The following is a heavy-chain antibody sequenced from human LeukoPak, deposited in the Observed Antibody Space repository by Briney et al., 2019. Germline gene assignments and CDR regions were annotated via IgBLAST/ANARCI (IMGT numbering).Heavy chain of an antibody. CDR3: ARDMNSSGFGLSYFDY. CDR1: GYTFTSYH. CDR2: INPSGGGT. V-gene: IGHV1-46*01. J-gene: IGHJ4*02. D-gene: IGHD6-19*01. Sequence: VASVKVSCKASGYTFTSYHMHWVRQAPGHGLEWMGLINPSGGGTSYAQKFQGRVTMTSDTSTSTVYMELSSLRSDDTAVYYCARDMNSSGFGLSYFDYWGQGTLVTVSS.